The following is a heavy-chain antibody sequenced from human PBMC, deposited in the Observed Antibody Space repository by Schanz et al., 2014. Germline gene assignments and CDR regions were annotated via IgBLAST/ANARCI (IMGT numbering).Heavy chain of an antibody. CDR3: AKSQSSSFDS. J-gene: IGHJ4*02. CDR2: ISSGGGST. V-gene: IGHV3-23*04. Sequence: VQLVESGGGVVQPGRSLRLSCASSGFSFTTYAMSWVRQAPGKGLEWVSSISSGGGSTYYADSVKGRFTISRDNSKNTRYLQMNSLRAEDTAVDYCAKSQSSSFDSWGQGTLVTVSS. D-gene: IGHD6-13*01. CDR1: GFSFTTYA.